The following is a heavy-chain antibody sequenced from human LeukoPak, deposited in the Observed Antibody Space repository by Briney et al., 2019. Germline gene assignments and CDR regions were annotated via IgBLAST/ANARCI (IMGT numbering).Heavy chain of an antibody. CDR2: LYPGDSDT. V-gene: IGHV5-51*01. Sequence: GESLQISCQGSGHSFTTYWIAWVRQIPRQGLEWMGILYPGDSDTRYSPSFQGQVTISADKSISTACLQWSSLKASDTAMYYCARTYSSGWWDYDAFDIWGQGTMVTVSS. D-gene: IGHD6-19*01. CDR1: GHSFTTYW. CDR3: ARTYSSGWWDYDAFDI. J-gene: IGHJ3*02.